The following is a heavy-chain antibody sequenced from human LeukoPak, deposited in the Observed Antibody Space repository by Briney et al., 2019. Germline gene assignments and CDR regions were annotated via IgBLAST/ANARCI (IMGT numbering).Heavy chain of an antibody. D-gene: IGHD6-19*01. J-gene: IGHJ1*01. CDR3: ARGAVARSFPEYFQH. Sequence: SETLSLTCAVSGGSISSGGYSWSWIRQPPGKGLEWIGYIYHSGSTYYNPSLKSRVTISVDRSKNQFSLKLSSVTAADTAVYYCARGAVARSFPEYFQHWGQGTLVTVSS. V-gene: IGHV4-30-2*01. CDR2: IYHSGST. CDR1: GGSISSGGYS.